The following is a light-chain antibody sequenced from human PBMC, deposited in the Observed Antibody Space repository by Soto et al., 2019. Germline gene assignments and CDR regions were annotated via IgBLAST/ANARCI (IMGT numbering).Light chain of an antibody. V-gene: IGLV1-44*01. CDR2: SNN. J-gene: IGLJ2*01. Sequence: QLVLTQPPSASGTPGQRVTISCSGSSAHIGSNYVYWYQQLPGTAPKLLIYSNNQRPSGVPGRFSGSKSGTSASPAISGLQSEDEADYYCAAWDDSLNGWVFGGGTKLTVL. CDR3: AAWDDSLNGWV. CDR1: SAHIGSNY.